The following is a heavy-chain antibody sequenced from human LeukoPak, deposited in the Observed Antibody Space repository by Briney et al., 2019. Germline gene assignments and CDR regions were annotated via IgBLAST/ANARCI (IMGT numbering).Heavy chain of an antibody. Sequence: GGSLRLSCAASWFTVSSNYMSWVRQAPGKGLEWVSIIYSDGSTYYADSVKGRFTISRDNSKNTLYLQMNSLTAEDTAVYYCARANSATIPGVDPWGQGTLVTVSS. D-gene: IGHD1-26*01. CDR3: ARANSATIPGVDP. V-gene: IGHV3-53*01. J-gene: IGHJ5*02. CDR2: IYSDGST. CDR1: WFTVSSNY.